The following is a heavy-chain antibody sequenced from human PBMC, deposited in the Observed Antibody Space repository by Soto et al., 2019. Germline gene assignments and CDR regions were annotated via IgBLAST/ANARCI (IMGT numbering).Heavy chain of an antibody. Sequence: GGSLRLSCPASGFTFTRYSMNWVRQAPGKGLEWVSSISSTTNYIYYGDSMKGRFTISRDNAKNSPYLEMNSLRAEDTAVYYCARESEDLTSNFDYWGQGTLVTVS. J-gene: IGHJ4*02. V-gene: IGHV3-21*06. CDR3: ARESEDLTSNFDY. CDR1: GFTFTRYS. CDR2: ISSTTNYI.